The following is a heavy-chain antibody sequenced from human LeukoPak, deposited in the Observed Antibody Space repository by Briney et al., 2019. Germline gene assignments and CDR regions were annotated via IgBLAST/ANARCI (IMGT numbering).Heavy chain of an antibody. J-gene: IGHJ5*02. V-gene: IGHV1-69*06. CDR2: IIPIFGTA. CDR1: GGTFSSYA. CDR3: ARGRPTTSIAAAGVNWFDP. D-gene: IGHD6-13*01. Sequence: ASVKVSCKASGGTFSSYAISWVRQAPGQGLEWMGGIIPIFGTANYAQKFQGRATITADKSTSTAYMELSSLRSEDTAVYYCARGRPTTSIAAAGVNWFDPWSQGTLVTVSS.